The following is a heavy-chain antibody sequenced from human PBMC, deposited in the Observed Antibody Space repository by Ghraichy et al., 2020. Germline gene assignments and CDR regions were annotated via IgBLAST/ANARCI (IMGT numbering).Heavy chain of an antibody. Sequence: SETLSLTCTVSGGSISSSSYYWGWIRQPPGKGLEWIGSIYYSGSTYYNPSLKSRVTISVDTSKNQFSLKLSSVTAADTAVYYCARLPLGGSSDDAFDIWGQGTMVTVSS. V-gene: IGHV4-39*01. CDR3: ARLPLGGSSDDAFDI. CDR1: GGSISSSSYY. CDR2: IYYSGST. D-gene: IGHD2-2*01. J-gene: IGHJ3*02.